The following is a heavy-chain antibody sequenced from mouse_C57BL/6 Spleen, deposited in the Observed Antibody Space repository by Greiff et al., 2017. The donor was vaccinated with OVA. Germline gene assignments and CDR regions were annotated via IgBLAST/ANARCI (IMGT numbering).Heavy chain of an antibody. D-gene: IGHD1-1*01. J-gene: IGHJ3*01. Sequence: EVQLQESGPGLVKPSQSLSLTCSVTGYSITSGYYWNWIRQFPGNKLEWMGYISYDGSNNYTPSLKNRISITRDTSKNQFFLKLNFVTTEDTATYYCASYVFPWFAYWGQGTLVTVSA. CDR1: GYSITSGYY. CDR2: ISYDGSN. V-gene: IGHV3-6*01. CDR3: ASYVFPWFAY.